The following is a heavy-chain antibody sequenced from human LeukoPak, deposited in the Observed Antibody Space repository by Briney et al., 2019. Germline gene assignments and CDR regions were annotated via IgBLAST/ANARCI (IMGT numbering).Heavy chain of an antibody. CDR3: STVTKYNDILTGQPSFDY. CDR1: GFTMSDAW. V-gene: IGHV3-15*01. D-gene: IGHD3-9*01. CDR2: VKSKHDGGTT. J-gene: IGHJ4*02. Sequence: GGSLRLSCAASGFTMSDAWMSWVRQAPRKGLEWLGRVKSKHDGGTTDYAAPVKDRFTISRDDSKNMLDLQMNSLKPEDTAVYYCSTVTKYNDILTGQPSFDYWGQGTLVTVSS.